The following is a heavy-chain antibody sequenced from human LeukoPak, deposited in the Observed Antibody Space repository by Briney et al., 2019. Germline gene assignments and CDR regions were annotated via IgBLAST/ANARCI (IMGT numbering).Heavy chain of an antibody. Sequence: SQTLSLTCAIYGDSVSSNTAAWTWIRQSPSRGLEWLGRTYYRSKWYNDYAVSVKSRITINPDTSKNQFSLQLNSVTPEDTAVYYCARGDYCSGGSCYSDGSHNWFDPWGQGTLVTVSS. CDR3: ARGDYCSGGSCYSDGSHNWFDP. V-gene: IGHV6-1*01. CDR2: TYYRSKWYN. CDR1: GDSVSSNTAA. D-gene: IGHD2-15*01. J-gene: IGHJ5*02.